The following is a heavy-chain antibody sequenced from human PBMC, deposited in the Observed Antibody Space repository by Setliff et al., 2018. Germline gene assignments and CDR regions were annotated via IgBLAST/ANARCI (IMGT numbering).Heavy chain of an antibody. CDR3: ARFLVVGTSRPYGMDV. V-gene: IGHV1-8*01. J-gene: IGHJ6*02. Sequence: ASVKVSCKASGYTFTSYEINWVRQATGQGLEWMGGMNPNNGNTGYAQKFQGRVTMTRNTSISTAYMELSSLRSEDTAVYYCARFLVVGTSRPYGMDVWGQGTTVTVSS. D-gene: IGHD2-8*02. CDR1: GYTFTSYE. CDR2: MNPNNGNT.